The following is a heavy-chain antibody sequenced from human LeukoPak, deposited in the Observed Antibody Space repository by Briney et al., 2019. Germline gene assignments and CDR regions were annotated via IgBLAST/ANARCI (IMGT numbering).Heavy chain of an antibody. CDR2: ISYDGRNK. V-gene: IGHV3-30*18. J-gene: IGHJ4*02. CDR3: AKGGGYQLLWIDY. CDR1: GFTFSSYG. D-gene: IGHD2-2*01. Sequence: PGRSLRLSCAASGFTFSSYGMHWVRQAPGKGVEWVAVISYDGRNKYYADSVKGRFTISRDNSKTTLYLQMNSMRAEDTAVYYCAKGGGYQLLWIDYWGQGTLVTVSS.